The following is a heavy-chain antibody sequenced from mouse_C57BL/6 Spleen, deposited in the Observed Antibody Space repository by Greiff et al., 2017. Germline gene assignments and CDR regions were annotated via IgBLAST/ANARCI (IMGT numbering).Heavy chain of an antibody. V-gene: IGHV3-6*01. J-gene: IGHJ2*01. Sequence: DVKLQESGPGLVKPSQSLSLTCSVTGYSITSGYYWNWIRQFQGNKLEWMGYISYDGSNNYNPSLKNQISLTRDTSQNQVFLKLNSVTSEDTATYYCASNWYFDYWGQGTTLTVSS. CDR2: ISYDGSN. CDR3: ASNWYFDY. CDR1: GYSITSGYY. D-gene: IGHD4-1*01.